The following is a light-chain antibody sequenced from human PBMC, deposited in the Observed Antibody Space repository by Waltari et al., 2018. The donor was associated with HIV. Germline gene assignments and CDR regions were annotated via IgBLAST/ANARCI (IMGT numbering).Light chain of an antibody. CDR3: QQYDNLALT. Sequence: DIQMTQSPSSLSASIGDNVTITCQASQDIRNYLNWYQQKPGKAPKLLIYDASNLETGVPSRFSGSASGTDFTFTISSLQPEDIATYYCQQYDNLALTFGGGTKVEIK. V-gene: IGKV1-33*01. CDR2: DAS. CDR1: QDIRNY. J-gene: IGKJ4*01.